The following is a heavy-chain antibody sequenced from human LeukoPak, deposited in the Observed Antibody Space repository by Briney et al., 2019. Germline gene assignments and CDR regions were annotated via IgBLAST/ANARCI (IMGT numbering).Heavy chain of an antibody. J-gene: IGHJ4*02. CDR2: IRYDGSDT. V-gene: IGHV3-30*02. Sequence: GGSLRLSCAASGFTFSSFGMHWVRQPPGKGLEWVAFIRYDGSDTYYADSVKGRFTISRDNSKNTLYLQMNSLRAEDTAVYYCARVPDYYDSSGYYFFDYWGQGTLVTVSS. CDR1: GFTFSSFG. D-gene: IGHD3-22*01. CDR3: ARVPDYYDSSGYYFFDY.